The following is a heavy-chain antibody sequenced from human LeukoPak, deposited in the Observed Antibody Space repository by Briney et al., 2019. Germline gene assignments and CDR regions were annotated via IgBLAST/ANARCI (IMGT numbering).Heavy chain of an antibody. V-gene: IGHV3-30*02. CDR2: IRYDGNNK. CDR3: AKVRYCSGGNCYPDDN. CDR1: GFTFSDYG. Sequence: GGSLRLSCAASGFTFSDYGMHWVRQAPGKGLNWVAFIRYDGNNKYYADSVKGRFTISRDNSKNTLYLQMNSLRAEDTAVYYCAKVRYCSGGNCYPDDNWGQGTLVTVSS. J-gene: IGHJ4*02. D-gene: IGHD2-15*01.